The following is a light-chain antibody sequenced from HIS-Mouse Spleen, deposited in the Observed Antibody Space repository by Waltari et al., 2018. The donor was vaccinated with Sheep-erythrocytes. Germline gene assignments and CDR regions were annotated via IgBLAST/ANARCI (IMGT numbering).Light chain of an antibody. CDR1: QEISNY. CDR2: DAS. J-gene: IGKJ4*01. CDR3: QQYDNLLT. Sequence: DIQMTQSPSSLSASVGDRVTITCQASQEISNYLNWYQQKPGKAPKLLIYDASNLETGVPSRFSGSGSGTDFTFTISSLQPEDIATYYCQQYDNLLTFGGGTNVEIK. V-gene: IGKV1-33*01.